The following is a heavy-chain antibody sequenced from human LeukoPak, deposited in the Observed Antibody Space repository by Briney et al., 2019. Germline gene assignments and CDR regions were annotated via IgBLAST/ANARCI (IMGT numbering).Heavy chain of an antibody. CDR3: ARDPHDYSSGWYYFDY. J-gene: IGHJ4*02. CDR2: IYYSGST. D-gene: IGHD6-19*01. V-gene: IGHV4-59*12. CDR1: GGSISSYY. Sequence: SETLSLTCTVSGGSISSYYWSWIRQPPGKGLEWIGYIYYSGSTNYNPSLESRVTISVDTSKNQFSLKLSSVTAADTAVYYCARDPHDYSSGWYYFDYWGQGTLVTVSS.